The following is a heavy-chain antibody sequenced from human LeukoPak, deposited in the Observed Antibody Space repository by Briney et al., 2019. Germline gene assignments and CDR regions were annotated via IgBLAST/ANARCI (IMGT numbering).Heavy chain of an antibody. CDR1: GFTVSSNY. Sequence: GGSLRLSCAASGFTVSSNYMSWVRQAPGKGLEWVSVIYSGGSTYYADSVKGRFTISRDNSKNTLYLQMNSLRAEDTAVYYCATKMWYCSRGSCPPFDYWGQGTLVTVSS. CDR2: IYSGGST. V-gene: IGHV3-66*01. D-gene: IGHD2-15*01. CDR3: ATKMWYCSRGSCPPFDY. J-gene: IGHJ4*02.